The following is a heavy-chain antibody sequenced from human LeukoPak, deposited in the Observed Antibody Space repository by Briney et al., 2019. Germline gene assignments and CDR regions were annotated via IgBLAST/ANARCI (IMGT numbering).Heavy chain of an antibody. D-gene: IGHD3-22*01. Sequence: GGSLRLSCAASGFTFSNYNMNWVRQAPGKGLEWVSSISSSSSYIYYADSVKGRFTISRDNAKNSLYLQMNSLRPEDTALYYCAKDLSSAITSALVLDVWGQGTTV. CDR2: ISSSSSYI. CDR1: GFTFSNYN. V-gene: IGHV3-21*04. J-gene: IGHJ6*02. CDR3: AKDLSSAITSALVLDV.